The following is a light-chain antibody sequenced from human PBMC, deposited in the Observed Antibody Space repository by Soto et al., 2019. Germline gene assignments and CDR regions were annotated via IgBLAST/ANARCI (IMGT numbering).Light chain of an antibody. V-gene: IGKV1-5*03. CDR1: HSISSW. Sequence: DIQMTQSPSTLSASVGDRVTITCRASHSISSWLAWYQQKPGKAPKLLISKASSLESGVPSRFSGSGSGTEFTLTISSLQPDDFATYYYQQYNSYSPTFGQGTKVEI. J-gene: IGKJ1*01. CDR3: QQYNSYSPT. CDR2: KAS.